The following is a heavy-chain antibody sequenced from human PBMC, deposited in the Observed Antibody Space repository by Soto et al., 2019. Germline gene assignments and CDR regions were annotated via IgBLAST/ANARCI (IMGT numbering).Heavy chain of an antibody. CDR1: GGSFSGYY. CDR2: INHSGST. V-gene: IGHV4-34*01. Sequence: NPWETLSLTCAVYGGSFSGYYWSWIRQPPGKGLEWIGEINHSGSTNYNPSLKSRVTISVDTSKNQFSLKLGSVTAADTAVYYCARGPSMRLMQFNRFFDYWGQGTLVTVSS. J-gene: IGHJ4*02. CDR3: ARGPSMRLMQFNRFFDY. D-gene: IGHD2-21*01.